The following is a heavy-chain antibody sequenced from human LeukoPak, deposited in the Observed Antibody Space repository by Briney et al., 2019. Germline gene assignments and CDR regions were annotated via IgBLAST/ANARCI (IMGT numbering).Heavy chain of an antibody. V-gene: IGHV3-7*01. Sequence: GGSLRLSCIASGFSFSSYWMSWARQPPGKGLEWVANINQDGSEKHYVDSVKGRFTISRDNGKNSLYMQMNSLRAEDTAVYYCARHPQGLDCSGGSCYSYYYYGMDVWGQGTTVTVSS. CDR3: ARHPQGLDCSGGSCYSYYYYGMDV. CDR1: GFSFSSYW. D-gene: IGHD2-15*01. CDR2: INQDGSEK. J-gene: IGHJ6*02.